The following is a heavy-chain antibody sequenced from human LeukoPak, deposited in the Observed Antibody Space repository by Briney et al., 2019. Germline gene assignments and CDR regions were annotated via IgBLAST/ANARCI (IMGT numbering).Heavy chain of an antibody. Sequence: SETLSLTCTVSGVSISNYYWSWIRQPPGKGLEWIGYIYYSGSTNYNPSLKSRVTISVDRTKNHFSLKLSSVTAADTAVYYCARHRGWLRYWYFDLWGRGTLVTVSS. CDR1: GVSISNYY. CDR2: IYYSGST. CDR3: ARHRGWLRYWYFDL. V-gene: IGHV4-59*01. J-gene: IGHJ2*01. D-gene: IGHD3-10*01.